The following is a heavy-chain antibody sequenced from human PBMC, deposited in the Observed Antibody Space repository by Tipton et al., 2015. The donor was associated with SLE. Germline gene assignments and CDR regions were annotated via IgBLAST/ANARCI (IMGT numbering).Heavy chain of an antibody. Sequence: TLSLTCTVSGGSISSGSYYWSWIRPPAGKGLEWIGHIYTSGSTNYNPPLKSRVTISVDTSKNQFSLKLSSVTAADTAVYYCARDPNRYARDYVNYWGQGTLVTVSS. D-gene: IGHD5-12*01. CDR1: GGSISSGSYY. CDR3: ARDPNRYARDYVNY. J-gene: IGHJ4*02. CDR2: IYTSGST. V-gene: IGHV4-61*09.